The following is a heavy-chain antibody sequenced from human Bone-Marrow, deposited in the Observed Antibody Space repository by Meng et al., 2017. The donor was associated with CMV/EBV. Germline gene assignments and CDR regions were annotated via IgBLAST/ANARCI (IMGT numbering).Heavy chain of an antibody. CDR3: ARDYYDSGGYYYTEGYYHGLDV. Sequence: SETLFLTCTVSGGSISSYYWSWIRQPAGKGLEWIGRIYTSGSTNYNPSLKSRVTMSVDTSKNQFSLKLSSVTAADTAVYCCARDYYDSGGYYYTEGYYHGLDVWGQGTTVTVSS. V-gene: IGHV4-4*07. CDR1: GGSISSYY. CDR2: IYTSGST. D-gene: IGHD3-22*01. J-gene: IGHJ6*02.